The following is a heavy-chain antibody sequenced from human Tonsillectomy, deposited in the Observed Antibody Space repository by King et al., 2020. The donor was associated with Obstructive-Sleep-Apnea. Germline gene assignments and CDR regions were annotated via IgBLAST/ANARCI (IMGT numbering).Heavy chain of an antibody. Sequence: VKLVESGGGLVQPGRSLRLSCAVSGFTFDDYAMHWVRQAPGKGLEWVSGISWNSGTIGYVDSVKGRFTISRDNAKKSLYLQMNSLRAQDTALYYCVKGDYGSGQSGGDVWGQGTTVTVSS. CDR1: GFTFDDYA. V-gene: IGHV3-9*01. CDR2: ISWNSGTI. J-gene: IGHJ6*02. D-gene: IGHD3-10*01. CDR3: VKGDYGSGQSGGDV.